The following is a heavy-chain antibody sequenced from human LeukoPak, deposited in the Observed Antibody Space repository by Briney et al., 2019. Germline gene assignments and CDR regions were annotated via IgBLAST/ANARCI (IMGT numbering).Heavy chain of an antibody. CDR1: GGTLSSYA. Sequence: SVKVSCKASGGTLSSYAISWVRQAPGQGLEWMGGIIPIFGTANYAQKFQGRVTITADESTSTAYMELSSLRSEDTAVYYCARVRERDYGRFWFDPWGQGTLVTVSS. V-gene: IGHV1-69*01. J-gene: IGHJ5*02. D-gene: IGHD4-17*01. CDR3: ARVRERDYGRFWFDP. CDR2: IIPIFGTA.